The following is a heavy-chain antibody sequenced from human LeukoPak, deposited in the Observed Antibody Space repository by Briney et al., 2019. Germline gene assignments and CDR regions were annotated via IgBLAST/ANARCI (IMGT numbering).Heavy chain of an antibody. D-gene: IGHD3-22*01. CDR1: GGSISSYY. J-gene: IGHJ4*02. CDR2: IYYSGST. CDR3: ARQGWNPVLYDSSGYYFDY. V-gene: IGHV4-59*05. Sequence: PSETLSLTCTVSGGSISSYYWSWIRQPPGKGLEWIGSIYYSGSTYYNPSLKSRVTISVDTSKDQFSLKLSSVTAADTAVYYCARQGWNPVLYDSSGYYFDYWGQGTLVTVSS.